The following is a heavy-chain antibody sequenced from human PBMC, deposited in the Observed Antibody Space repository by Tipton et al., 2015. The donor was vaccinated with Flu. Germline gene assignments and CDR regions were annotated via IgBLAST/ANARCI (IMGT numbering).Heavy chain of an antibody. Sequence: SLRLSCTVSSFTFSDNWMDWVRQAPGKGLEWVANINQGGSQRYYVDSVKGRFTISRDNAKRSLYLQLDSLRAEDTGVYYCSISLNSWGQGTLVTVNS. V-gene: IGHV3-7*01. J-gene: IGHJ5*02. CDR3: SISLNS. CDR1: SFTFSDNW. CDR2: INQGGSQR.